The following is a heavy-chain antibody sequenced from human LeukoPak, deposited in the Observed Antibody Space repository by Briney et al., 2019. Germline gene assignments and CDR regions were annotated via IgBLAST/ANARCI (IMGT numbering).Heavy chain of an antibody. CDR3: ARSPIVVVPAAPYYYYYYMDV. CDR1: GYTFTSYG. CDR2: ISAYNGNT. Sequence: VASVKVSCKASGYTFTSYGISWVRQAPGQGLEWMGWISAYNGNTNYAQKLQGRVTMTTDTSTSTAYMELRSLRSDDTAVYYCARSPIVVVPAAPYYYYYYMDVWGKGTTVTVSS. J-gene: IGHJ6*03. D-gene: IGHD2-2*01. V-gene: IGHV1-18*01.